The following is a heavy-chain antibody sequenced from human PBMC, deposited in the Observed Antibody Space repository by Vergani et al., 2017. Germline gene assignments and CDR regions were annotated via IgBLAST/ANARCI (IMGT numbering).Heavy chain of an antibody. Sequence: QVQLQQWGAGLLKPSETLSLTCAVYGGSFSGYYWSWIRQPPGKGLEWIGEINHSGSTNYNPSLKSRVTISVDTSKNQFSLKLSSVTAADTAVYYCARVQRGVTPDYWGQGTLVTVSS. CDR2: INHSGST. D-gene: IGHD3-10*01. CDR3: ARVQRGVTPDY. J-gene: IGHJ4*02. V-gene: IGHV4-34*01. CDR1: GGSFSGYY.